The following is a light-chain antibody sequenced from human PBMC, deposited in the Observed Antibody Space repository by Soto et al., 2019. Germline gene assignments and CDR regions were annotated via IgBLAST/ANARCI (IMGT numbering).Light chain of an antibody. Sequence: VMTSSAGILSLXPGEXVTLXXRASQSVTTQLAWYQQRPGQAPRLIIHGASSRATGVPDRITGSGSGTDFTLSISRLEPEDFEVYYCQQYGSWSRTFGQWTKVDI. V-gene: IGKV3-20*01. CDR2: GAS. J-gene: IGKJ1*01. CDR3: QQYGSWSRT. CDR1: QSVTTQ.